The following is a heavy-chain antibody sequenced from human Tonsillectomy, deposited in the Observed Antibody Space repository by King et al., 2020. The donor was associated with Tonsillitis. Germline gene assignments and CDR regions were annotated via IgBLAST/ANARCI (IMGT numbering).Heavy chain of an antibody. CDR2: ISAYNGNT. CDR3: ARTGSYYYDSSGYYYFDY. D-gene: IGHD3-22*01. V-gene: IGHV1-18*01. CDR1: GYTFPSYG. Sequence: QLVQSGAEVKKPGASVKVSCKASGYTFPSYGISWVRQAPGQGLEWMGWISAYNGNTIYTQKVQGRVTMTTDTSTSTAHMELRSLRSDDTAVYYCARTGSYYYDSSGYYYFDYWGQGTLVTVSS. J-gene: IGHJ4*02.